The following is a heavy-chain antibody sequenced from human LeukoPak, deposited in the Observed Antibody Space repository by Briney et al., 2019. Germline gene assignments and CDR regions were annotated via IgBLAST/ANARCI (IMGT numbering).Heavy chain of an antibody. CDR2: ISDDGSNK. J-gene: IGHJ4*02. V-gene: IGHV3-30-3*01. D-gene: IGHD3-3*01. Sequence: GRSLSPSCAPSGFTFSSYAMDWVRHHAGKGVGWVAVISDDGSNKYYADSVKGRFTISRDNSKNTLYLQMNSLRAEDTAVYCCARPLRFLEWLFPPSHGFDYWGQGTLVTVSS. CDR1: GFTFSSYA. CDR3: ARPLRFLEWLFPPSHGFDY.